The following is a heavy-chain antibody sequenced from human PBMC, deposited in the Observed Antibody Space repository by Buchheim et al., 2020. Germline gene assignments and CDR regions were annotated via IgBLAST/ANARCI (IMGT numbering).Heavy chain of an antibody. CDR2: ISSSSSYI. CDR1: GFTFSSYS. CDR3: ARDHDYVWGSYQRAWSWYFDL. J-gene: IGHJ2*01. V-gene: IGHV3-21*01. Sequence: EVQLVESGGGLVKPGGSLRLSCAASGFTFSSYSMNWVRQAPGKGLEWVSSISSSSSYIYYADSVKGRFTISRDNAKNSLYLQMNSLRAEDTAVYYCARDHDYVWGSYQRAWSWYFDLWGRGTL. D-gene: IGHD3-16*01.